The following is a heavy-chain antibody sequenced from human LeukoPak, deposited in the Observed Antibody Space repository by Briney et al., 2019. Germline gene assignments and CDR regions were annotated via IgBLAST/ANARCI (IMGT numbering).Heavy chain of an antibody. CDR3: ARPYYYDSRIDP. D-gene: IGHD3-22*01. CDR2: MYYSGNT. J-gene: IGHJ5*02. Sequence: SQTLSLTCTVSGGSISSGDYYWSWIRQPPGKGLEWIAYMYYSGNTYYNPSLKSRVTMSADTSKNQLSLKLSSVTAADTAVYYCARPYYYDSRIDPWGQGILVTVSS. CDR1: GGSISSGDYY. V-gene: IGHV4-30-4*01.